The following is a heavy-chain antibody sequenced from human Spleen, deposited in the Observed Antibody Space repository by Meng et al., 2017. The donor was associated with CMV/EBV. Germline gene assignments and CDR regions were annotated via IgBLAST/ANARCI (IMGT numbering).Heavy chain of an antibody. D-gene: IGHD3-3*01. J-gene: IGHJ4*02. Sequence: ASVKVSCKASGYTFTGYYMHWVRQAPGQGLEWMGWMNPNSGNTGYAQKFQGRVTMTRNTSISTAYMELSSLRSEDTAVYYCARAGYDFWSGYYGDYWGQGTLVTVSS. CDR3: ARAGYDFWSGYYGDY. V-gene: IGHV1-8*02. CDR1: GYTFTGYY. CDR2: MNPNSGNT.